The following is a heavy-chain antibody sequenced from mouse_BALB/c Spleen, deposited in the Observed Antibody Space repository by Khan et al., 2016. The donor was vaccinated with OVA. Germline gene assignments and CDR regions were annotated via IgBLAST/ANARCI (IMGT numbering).Heavy chain of an antibody. D-gene: IGHD1-1*01. J-gene: IGHJ2*01. V-gene: IGHV5-9-3*01. CDR2: ISSGGTYT. Sequence: EVELVESGGGFVKPGGSLKLSCEASGFTFSNYGLSWVRQTPEKRLEWVATISSGGTYTYYPDSVKGRFTISRENAKKTLYLQMSSLRSEDTAIYYCTRNPGYYGSGYFDYWGQGTTLTVSS. CDR3: TRNPGYYGSGYFDY. CDR1: GFTFSNYG.